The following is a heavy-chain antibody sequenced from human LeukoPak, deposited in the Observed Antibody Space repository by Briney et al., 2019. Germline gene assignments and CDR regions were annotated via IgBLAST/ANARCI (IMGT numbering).Heavy chain of an antibody. V-gene: IGHV3-11*01. D-gene: IGHD2/OR15-2a*01. CDR2: IKSSDTST. Sequence: GGSLRLSCAASGFSFSDSYMSWIRQAPGQGLEWLSYIKSSDTSTFYADSVKGRFTASRDNAKNSLYLQMNSLRAEDTAVYYCARRGNMSSHAFDIWGQGTVVTVSS. CDR3: ARRGNMSSHAFDI. J-gene: IGHJ3*02. CDR1: GFSFSDSY.